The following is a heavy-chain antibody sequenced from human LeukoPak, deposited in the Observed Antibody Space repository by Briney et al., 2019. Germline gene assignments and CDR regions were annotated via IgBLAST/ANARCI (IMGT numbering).Heavy chain of an antibody. CDR1: GGSISSYY. Sequence: SETLSLTCTVSGGSISSYYWSWIRQPPGKGLEWIGYIYYSGSTNYNPSLKSRVTISVDTSKNQFSLKLSSVTAADTAVYYCARVYYDFWSGYYTPVRGYYMDVWGKGTTVTVSS. D-gene: IGHD3-3*01. CDR2: IYYSGST. CDR3: ARVYYDFWSGYYTPVRGYYMDV. V-gene: IGHV4-59*01. J-gene: IGHJ6*03.